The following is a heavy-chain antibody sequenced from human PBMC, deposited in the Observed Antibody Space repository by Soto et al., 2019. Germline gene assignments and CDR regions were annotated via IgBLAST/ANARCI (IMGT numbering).Heavy chain of an antibody. CDR3: VKDPNGDYFGAFDF. V-gene: IGHV3-23*01. Sequence: EVQMLESGGGLVQPGGSLRLSCAASGFTFSSYALPWVRQAPGKGLEWVSSITGSGDYTRYTDSVKGRFTITRDNAKNTLFLQMKSLRADDSDIYYCVKDPNGDYFGAFDFWGQGTMVTVSS. D-gene: IGHD4-17*01. CDR2: ITGSGDYT. J-gene: IGHJ3*01. CDR1: GFTFSSYA.